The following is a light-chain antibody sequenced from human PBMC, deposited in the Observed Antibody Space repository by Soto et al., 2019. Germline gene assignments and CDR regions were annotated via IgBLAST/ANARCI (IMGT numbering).Light chain of an antibody. CDR3: SSYTSSSTLDVV. V-gene: IGLV2-14*01. J-gene: IGLJ2*01. CDR2: DVS. CDR1: SSDVGGYNY. Sequence: QSALTQPASVSGSPGQSITISWTGTSSDVGGYNYVSWYQQHPGKAPKLMIYDVSNRPSGVSNRFSGSKSGNTASLTISGLQAEDEADYYCSSYTSSSTLDVVFGGGTKLTV.